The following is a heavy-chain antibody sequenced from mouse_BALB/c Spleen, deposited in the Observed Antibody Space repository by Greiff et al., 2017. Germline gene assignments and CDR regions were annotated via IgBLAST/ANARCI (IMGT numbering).Heavy chain of an antibody. J-gene: IGHJ2*01. V-gene: IGHV3-2*02. CDR2: ISYSGST. CDR3: ASLHYYGYFDY. D-gene: IGHD1-2*01. Sequence: VQLKESGPGLVKPSQSLSLTCTVTGYSITSDYAWNWIRQFPGNKLEWMGYISYSGSTSYNPSLKSRISITRDTSKNQFFLQLNSVTTEDTATYYCASLHYYGYFDYWGQGTTLTVSS. CDR1: GYSITSDYA.